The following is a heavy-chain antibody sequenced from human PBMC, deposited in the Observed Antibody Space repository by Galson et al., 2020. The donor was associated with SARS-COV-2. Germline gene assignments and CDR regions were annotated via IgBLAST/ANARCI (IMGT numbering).Heavy chain of an antibody. V-gene: IGHV3-7*01. CDR3: ARVRGLLWFGELLLSSYYGMYV. CDR1: GFTFSSYW. J-gene: IGHJ6*02. CDR2: IKQDGSEK. D-gene: IGHD3-10*01. Sequence: QAGGSLRLSCAASGFTFSSYWMSWVRQAPGKGLEGVANIKQDGSEKYYVDSVKGRFTISRDNAKNSLYLQMNSLRAEETAVYYCARVRGLLWFGELLLSSYYGMYVWGQGTTVTVSS.